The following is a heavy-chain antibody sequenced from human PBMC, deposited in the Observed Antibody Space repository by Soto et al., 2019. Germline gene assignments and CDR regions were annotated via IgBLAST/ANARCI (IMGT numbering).Heavy chain of an antibody. Sequence: EVQLVESGGGLVQPGRSLRLSCAASGFTFDDYAMHWVRQAPGKGLEWVSGISWNSGSIGYADSVKGRFTISRDNAKNSLYLQMNSLRAEDTALYYCAKDTAVGRGWFDPWGQGTLVTVSS. J-gene: IGHJ5*02. CDR3: AKDTAVGRGWFDP. CDR2: ISWNSGSI. V-gene: IGHV3-9*01. CDR1: GFTFDDYA. D-gene: IGHD6-19*01.